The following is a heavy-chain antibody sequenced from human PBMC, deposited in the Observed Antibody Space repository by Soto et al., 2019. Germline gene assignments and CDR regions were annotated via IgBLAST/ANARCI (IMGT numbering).Heavy chain of an antibody. D-gene: IGHD1-26*01. CDR1: GFSFHTYE. CDR3: AYGGSCDY. V-gene: IGHV3-48*03. CDR2: ISPSGSTI. J-gene: IGHJ4*02. Sequence: EVQLVESGGGLVQPGGSLRLSCAASGFSFHTYEMNWVRQAPGKGLEWVSYISPSGSTIYYADSVKGRFTISRDNGKNSLDLQMNSLSADDTAVYYCAYGGSCDYWGQGAQVTVSS.